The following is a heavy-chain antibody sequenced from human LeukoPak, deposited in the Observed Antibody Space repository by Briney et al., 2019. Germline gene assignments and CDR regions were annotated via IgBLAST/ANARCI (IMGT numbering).Heavy chain of an antibody. D-gene: IGHD3-9*01. CDR1: GYSISSGYY. CDR2: IYHSGST. V-gene: IGHV4-38-2*02. Sequence: SETLSLTCAVSGYSISSGYYWGWIRQPPGKGLEWIGSIYHSGSTFYNPSLKSRVTISADTSKNQFSLTLSSVTAADTAVYYCAREGVLRYFDWLLPFDYWGQGTLVTVSS. CDR3: AREGVLRYFDWLLPFDY. J-gene: IGHJ4*02.